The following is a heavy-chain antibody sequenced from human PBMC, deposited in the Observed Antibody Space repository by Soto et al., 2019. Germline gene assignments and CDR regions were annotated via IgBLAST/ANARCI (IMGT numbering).Heavy chain of an antibody. CDR1: GFIFSAYW. CDR2: IKQDGSEK. CDR3: ARGPGDFYYYGMDV. V-gene: IGHV3-7*03. J-gene: IGHJ6*02. Sequence: GGSLRLSCEASGFIFSAYWMTWVRQAPGKGLEWVANIKQDGSEKNYPDSVKGRFIISRDNAKNSVYLQMNSLRAGDTALYYCARGPGDFYYYGMDVWGQGTTVTVSS. D-gene: IGHD4-17*01.